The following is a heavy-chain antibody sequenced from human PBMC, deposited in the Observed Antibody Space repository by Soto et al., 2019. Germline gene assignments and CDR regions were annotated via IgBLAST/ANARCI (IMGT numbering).Heavy chain of an antibody. CDR2: IIPIFGIP. Sequence: QVQLVQSGAEVKKPGSSVKVSCKASGDTFSRYSITWVRQAPGHGLEWIGRIIPIFGIPTYAQKFQGRVTFTADECTSTAYRELSSLRSDDTAVYYCAREDRDREAGLVPAAIDGMDVWGQGTTVTVSS. J-gene: IGHJ6*02. CDR1: GDTFSRYS. D-gene: IGHD2-2*01. V-gene: IGHV1-69*02. CDR3: AREDRDREAGLVPAAIDGMDV.